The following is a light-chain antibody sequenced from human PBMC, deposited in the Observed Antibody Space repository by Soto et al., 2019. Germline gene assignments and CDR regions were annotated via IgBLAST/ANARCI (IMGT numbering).Light chain of an antibody. V-gene: IGLV2-8*01. Sequence: SALTQPPSASGSPGQSVTISCTGTSSDVGGYNYVSWYQQQPGKAPKLMISVVSKRLSGVPDRFSGSKSGHTASVTVSGIQAEVEADYYCSAFAGNNNLVFGGGTKLTFL. J-gene: IGLJ2*01. CDR3: SAFAGNNNLV. CDR2: VVS. CDR1: SSDVGGYNY.